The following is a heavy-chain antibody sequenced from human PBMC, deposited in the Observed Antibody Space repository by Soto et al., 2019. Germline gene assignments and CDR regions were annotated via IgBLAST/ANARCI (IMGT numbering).Heavy chain of an antibody. CDR3: ARGRHSSSWYY. J-gene: IGHJ4*02. V-gene: IGHV4-34*01. CDR1: GGAFSGYY. CDR2: INHSGST. D-gene: IGHD6-13*01. Sequence: SETLSLTSAVYGGAFSGYYWSWIRQPPGKGLEWIGEINHSGSTNYNPSLKSRVTISVDTSKNQFSLKLSSVTAADTAVYYSARGRHSSSWYYWGQGTLVTVSS.